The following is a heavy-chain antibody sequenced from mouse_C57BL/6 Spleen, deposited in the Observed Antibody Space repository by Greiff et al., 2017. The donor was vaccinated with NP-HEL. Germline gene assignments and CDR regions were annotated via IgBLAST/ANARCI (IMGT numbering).Heavy chain of an antibody. CDR3: TTPYDYDRTWFAY. CDR1: GYTFTSYW. CDR2: IYPGNSDT. Sequence: VQLKESGTVLARPGASVKMSCKTSGYTFTSYWMHWVKQRPGQGLEWIGAIYPGNSDTSYNQKFKGKAKLTAVTSASTAYMELSSLTNEDSAVYYCTTPYDYDRTWFAYWGQGTLVTVSA. V-gene: IGHV1-5*01. D-gene: IGHD2-4*01. J-gene: IGHJ3*01.